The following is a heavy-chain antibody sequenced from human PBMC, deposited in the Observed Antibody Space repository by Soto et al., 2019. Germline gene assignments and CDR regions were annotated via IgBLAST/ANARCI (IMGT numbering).Heavy chain of an antibody. D-gene: IGHD3-10*01. CDR1: GFTFSNYW. J-gene: IGHJ4*02. V-gene: IGHV3-7*01. Sequence: EVQLVESGGGVVQPGGSLRLSCAASGFTFSNYWMNWVRQAPGKGLEWVANIKEDGSEKNYVDSVKGQFTISRDNAKNARYVQMNSLRAEDTAVYYCARERYYYDSGDYWGQGTLVTVSS. CDR2: IKEDGSEK. CDR3: ARERYYYDSGDY.